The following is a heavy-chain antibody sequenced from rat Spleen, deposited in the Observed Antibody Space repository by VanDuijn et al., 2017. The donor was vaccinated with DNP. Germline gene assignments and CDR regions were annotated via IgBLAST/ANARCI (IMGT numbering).Heavy chain of an antibody. CDR1: GFTFSDYA. CDR2: ISTGGGDT. J-gene: IGHJ2*01. CDR3: AKAGGYSPWYFDY. V-gene: IGHV5S23*01. Sequence: EVRLVESGGGLVQPGRSLKLSCAASGFTFSDYAMAWVRQAPKKGLEWVASISTGGGDTYYRDSVRGRFTISRDNVRSTKYLQMDSRRSEETATYYCAKAGGYSPWYFDYWGQGVMVTVSS. D-gene: IGHD1-11*01.